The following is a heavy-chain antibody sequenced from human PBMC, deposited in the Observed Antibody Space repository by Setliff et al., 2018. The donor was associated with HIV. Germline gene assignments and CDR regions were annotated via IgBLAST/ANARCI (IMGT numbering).Heavy chain of an antibody. CDR3: ATRAYDSRGYLRSRVSGAAFDI. D-gene: IGHD3-22*01. Sequence: GASVKVSCKVSGYTLTELSIHWVRQAPGKGLEWMGGFDPQYDKTFYAQKFQGRVTMSEDTSTDTAYMELSSRISEATAVYYCATRAYDSRGYLRSRVSGAAFDIWGQGTMVTVSS. J-gene: IGHJ3*02. CDR1: GYTLTELS. CDR2: FDPQYDKT. V-gene: IGHV1-24*01.